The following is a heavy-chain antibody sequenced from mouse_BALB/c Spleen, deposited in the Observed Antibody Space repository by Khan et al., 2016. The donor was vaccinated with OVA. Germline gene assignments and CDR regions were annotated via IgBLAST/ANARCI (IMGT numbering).Heavy chain of an antibody. Sequence: EVQLQESGAELVRPGALVNLSCKASGFNIKDYYMHWVKQMPEQGLEWIGWIDPENGNTISDPKFPGKACITSDTSSNTAYLQLSSLTSDDPDVYYRAREGYAPEVAYWGQGTLVTVSA. D-gene: IGHD2-2*01. CDR1: GFNIKDYY. CDR3: AREGYAPEVAY. V-gene: IGHV14-1*02. CDR2: IDPENGNT. J-gene: IGHJ3*01.